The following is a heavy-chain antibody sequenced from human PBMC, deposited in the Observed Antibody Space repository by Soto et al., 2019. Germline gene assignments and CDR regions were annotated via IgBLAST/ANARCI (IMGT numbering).Heavy chain of an antibody. CDR1: GYTFTSYD. V-gene: IGHV1-8*01. D-gene: IGHD6-13*01. Sequence: QVQLVQSGAEVKKPGASVKVSCKASGYTFTSYDINWVRHVTGQGLEWMGWMKPNSGNTDYAQNFQGRVTMTRNTSISTAYMELSSLRSEDTAVYYCATIAASPRATGDLWCRGTLVTVSS. CDR2: MKPNSGNT. CDR3: ATIAASPRATGDL. J-gene: IGHJ2*01.